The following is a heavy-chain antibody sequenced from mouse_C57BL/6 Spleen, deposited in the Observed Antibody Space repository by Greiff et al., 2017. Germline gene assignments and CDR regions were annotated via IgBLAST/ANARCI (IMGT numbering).Heavy chain of an antibody. CDR1: DYAFPSHW. J-gene: IGHJ4*01. CDR2: IYPGDGDT. CDR3: EKFVDCGVYSMDY. D-gene: IGHD2-4*01. Sequence: LVESGAELVQPGASVKISCKATDYAFPSHWMNWVNQRPGKGLEWIGQIYPGDGDTNYNGKFEGQDTLPADKSSSTAYMQLSRLSSEGSEVDVWEKFVDCGVYSMDYWGQGTSVTVSS. V-gene: IGHV1-80*01.